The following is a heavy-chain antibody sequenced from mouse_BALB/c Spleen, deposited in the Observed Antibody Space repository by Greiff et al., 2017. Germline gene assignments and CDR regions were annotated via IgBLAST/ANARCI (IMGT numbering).Heavy chain of an antibody. V-gene: IGHV1-9*01. CDR1: GYTFSSYW. Sequence: VQLQQSGAELMKPGASVKISCKATGYTFSSYWIEWVKQRPGHGLEWIGEILPGSGSTNYNEKFKGKATFTADTSSNTAYMQLSSLTSEDSAVYYCSGAWFAYWGQGTLVTVSA. CDR2: ILPGSGST. D-gene: IGHD4-1*01. CDR3: SGAWFAY. J-gene: IGHJ3*01.